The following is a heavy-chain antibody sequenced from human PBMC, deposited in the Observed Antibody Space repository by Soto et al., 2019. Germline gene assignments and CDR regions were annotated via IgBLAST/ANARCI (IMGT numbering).Heavy chain of an antibody. J-gene: IGHJ4*02. CDR2: IKSNIAGGTT. CDR3: TTDSTQTFCDGGPWYSLQTKLHDS. V-gene: IGHV3-15*01. CDR1: GFTFSNGW. D-gene: IGHD2-21*01. Sequence: EVQLVESGGGWVKPGGSLRLSCAASGFTFSNGWMIWVRQAPGKGLEWVGRIKSNIAGGTTDYSAPVKGRVTISIDDSTDMLYLQMNSLHTKDTAVYCFTTDSTQTFCDGGPWYSLQTKLHDSWGQGTLVTVSS.